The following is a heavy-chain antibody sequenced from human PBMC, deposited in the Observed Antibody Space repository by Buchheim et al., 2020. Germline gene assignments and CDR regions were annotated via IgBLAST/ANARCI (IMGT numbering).Heavy chain of an antibody. CDR1: GGSISTYY. V-gene: IGHV4-59*12. CDR2: VYYSGNT. D-gene: IGHD4-17*01. Sequence: QVQLQESGPGLVKPSETLSLTCTVSGGSISTYYWNWIRQSPGKGLEWIGYVYYSGNTNYNPSLKSRVTMSVDTSKNQFPLPLRSVTAAETAVYYCARDRLRNWFDSWGQGTL. J-gene: IGHJ5*01. CDR3: ARDRLRNWFDS.